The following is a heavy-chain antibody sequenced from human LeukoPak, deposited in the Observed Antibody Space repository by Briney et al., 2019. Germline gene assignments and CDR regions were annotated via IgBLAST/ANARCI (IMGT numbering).Heavy chain of an antibody. J-gene: IGHJ5*02. CDR2: IYYSGST. V-gene: IGHV4-59*01. CDR3: ARDLAAAGEWGLDP. Sequence: SETLSLTCTVSGGSISSYYWSWIRQPPGKGLEWIGYIYYSGSTNYNPSLKSQVTISVDTSKNQFSLKLSSVTAADTAVYYCARDLAAAGEWGLDPWGQGTLVTVSS. D-gene: IGHD6-13*01. CDR1: GGSISSYY.